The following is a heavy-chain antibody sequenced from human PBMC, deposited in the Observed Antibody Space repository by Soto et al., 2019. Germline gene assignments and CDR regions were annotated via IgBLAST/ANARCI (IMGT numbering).Heavy chain of an antibody. V-gene: IGHV2-5*02. CDR1: GFSLSTSGEG. Sequence: QITLKESGPTLVKPTQTLTLTCTFSGFSLSTSGEGAGWIRQPPGKALEWLALIYWDDDKRYNSSLRSRVTITKDTSKNQVGRTMRNMDPVDTATYYCAHRRVSGTPFDYWGQGILVTVSS. CDR2: IYWDDDK. CDR3: AHRRVSGTPFDY. D-gene: IGHD1-1*01. J-gene: IGHJ4*02.